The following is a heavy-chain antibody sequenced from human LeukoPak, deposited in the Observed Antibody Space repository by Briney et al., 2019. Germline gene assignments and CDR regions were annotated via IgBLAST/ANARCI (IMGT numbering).Heavy chain of an antibody. J-gene: IGHJ4*02. CDR3: AREGDESLYYFDY. CDR2: INSDMSST. CDR1: GFTFSNHW. Sequence: GGSLRLSCAASGFTFSNHWMHWVRQAPGKGLVWVSRINSDMSSTNYADSVKGRFTISRDNSKNTLYLQMNSLRPEDTAVYYCAREGDESLYYFDYWGQGTLVTVSS. V-gene: IGHV3-74*01. D-gene: IGHD3-16*01.